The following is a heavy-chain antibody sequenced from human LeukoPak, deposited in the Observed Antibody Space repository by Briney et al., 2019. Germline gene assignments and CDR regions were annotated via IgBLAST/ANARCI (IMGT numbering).Heavy chain of an antibody. CDR2: IYYSGNT. J-gene: IGHJ4*02. CDR1: GGSINNDDYY. V-gene: IGHV4-31*03. Sequence: PSQTLSLTCTVSGGSINNDDYYWSWIRQHPERGLEWIGHIYYSGNTYYNPSLKSRVTISVDTPKNQFSLKLRSVTAADTAVYFCARAGYDFPLFWGQGTLVTVSS. CDR3: ARAGYDFPLF. D-gene: IGHD3-3*01.